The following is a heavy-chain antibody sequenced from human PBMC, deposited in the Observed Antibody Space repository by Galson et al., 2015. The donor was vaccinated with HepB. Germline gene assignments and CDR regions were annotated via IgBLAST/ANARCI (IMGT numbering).Heavy chain of an antibody. CDR1: GYTFTSYD. Sequence: SVKVSCKASGYTFTSYDINWVRQATGQGLEWMGWMNPNSGNTGYAQKFQGRVTMTRNTSISTAYMELSSLRSEDTAVYYCARGLLVYNWNDADGNWFDPWGQGTLVTVSS. J-gene: IGHJ5*02. CDR3: ARGLLVYNWNDADGNWFDP. D-gene: IGHD1-1*01. CDR2: MNPNSGNT. V-gene: IGHV1-8*01.